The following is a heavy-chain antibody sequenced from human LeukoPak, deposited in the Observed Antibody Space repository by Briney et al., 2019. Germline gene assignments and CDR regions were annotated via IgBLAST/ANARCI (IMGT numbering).Heavy chain of an antibody. V-gene: IGHV3-11*01. CDR1: GFTFSDYY. CDR2: INIGGTNT. J-gene: IGHJ5*02. CDR3: ATDGAGFDT. Sequence: GGSLRLPCVASGFTFSDYYMSWIRQAPGKGLEWLSYINIGGTNTHYADSVKGRFTISRDNAKKSLYLQMNNLRAEDTAVYYCATDGAGFDTWGQGVLVTVSS.